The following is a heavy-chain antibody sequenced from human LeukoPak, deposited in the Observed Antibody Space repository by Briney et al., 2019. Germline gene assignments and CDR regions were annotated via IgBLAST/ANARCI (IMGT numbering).Heavy chain of an antibody. D-gene: IGHD5-12*01. CDR3: ARDLDGYRSGNGA. CDR1: GFTFRSYT. J-gene: IGHJ5*02. Sequence: GGSLRLSCAASGFTFRSYTMNWVRQAPGKGLEWVSVVYSGGSTDYADSVKGRFTISRDNAKNTLYLQMNSLRAEDTAVYYCARDLDGYRSGNGAWGQGTLVTVSS. V-gene: IGHV3-66*01. CDR2: VYSGGST.